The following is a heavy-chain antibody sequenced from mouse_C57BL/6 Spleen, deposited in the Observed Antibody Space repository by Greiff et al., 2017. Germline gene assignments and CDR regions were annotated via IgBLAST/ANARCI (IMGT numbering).Heavy chain of an antibody. CDR2: INPSTGGT. D-gene: IGHD1-1*01. J-gene: IGHJ2*01. V-gene: IGHV1-42*01. CDR1: GYSFTGYY. Sequence: EVQLQQSGPELVKPGASVKISCKASGYSFTGYYMNWVKQSPEKSLEWIGEINPSTGGTTYTQKFKAKATLTVDKSPSTAYMQLKRLTSEDPASYYWARKGHYYGSSYGFDYWGQGTTLTVSS. CDR3: ARKGHYYGSSYGFDY.